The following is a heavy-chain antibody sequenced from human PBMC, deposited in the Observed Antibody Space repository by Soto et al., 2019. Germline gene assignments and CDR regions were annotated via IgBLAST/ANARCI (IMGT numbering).Heavy chain of an antibody. Sequence: GGSLRLSCAASGFTFSSYAMHWVRQAPGKGLEWVALISYDGSDKDYADSVKGRFTISRDNSRNTLFLQMNSLRAEDTAVYYCARDYYKYYDSSGYYRSPAYWGQRTLVTDS. V-gene: IGHV3-30-3*01. D-gene: IGHD3-22*01. CDR1: GFTFSSYA. CDR3: ARDYYKYYDSSGYYRSPAY. CDR2: ISYDGSDK. J-gene: IGHJ4*02.